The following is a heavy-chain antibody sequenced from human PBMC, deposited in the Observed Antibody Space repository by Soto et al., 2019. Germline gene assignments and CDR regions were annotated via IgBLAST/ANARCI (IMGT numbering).Heavy chain of an antibody. D-gene: IGHD3-10*01. V-gene: IGHV3-23*01. J-gene: IGHJ5*02. CDR3: AKGRYGSGSYYFWFDP. CDR1: GFTFSSYA. CDR2: ISGSGGST. Sequence: GGSLRLSCAASGFTFSSYAMSWVHQAPGKGLEWVSAISGSGGSTYYADSVKGRFTISRDNSKNTLYLQMNSLRAEDTAVYYCAKGRYGSGSYYFWFDPWGQGTLVTVSS.